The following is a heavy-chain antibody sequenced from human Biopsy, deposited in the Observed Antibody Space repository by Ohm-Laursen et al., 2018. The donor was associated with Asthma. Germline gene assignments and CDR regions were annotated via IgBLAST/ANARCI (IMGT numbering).Heavy chain of an antibody. D-gene: IGHD5-12*01. Sequence: SLRLSCTAFGFMFRSFGMHWVRQAPGKGLEWVAVISYDGNHKFYEDSVKGRFTISRDNSKNTLYLQMNGLRTEDTVVYYCAKRRGYSGHDNDYWGQGTLVIVSS. CDR2: ISYDGNHK. V-gene: IGHV3-30*18. J-gene: IGHJ4*02. CDR3: AKRRGYSGHDNDY. CDR1: GFMFRSFG.